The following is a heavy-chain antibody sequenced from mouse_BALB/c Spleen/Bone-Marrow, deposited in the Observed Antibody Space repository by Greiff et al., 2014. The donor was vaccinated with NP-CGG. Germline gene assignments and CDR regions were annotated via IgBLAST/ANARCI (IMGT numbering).Heavy chain of an antibody. D-gene: IGHD2-3*01. CDR2: INPYNGDT. CDR1: GYSFTGYF. CDR3: ARGGLLRAMDY. V-gene: IGHV1-20*02. J-gene: IGHJ4*01. Sequence: VQLKESGPELVKPGASVKISCKASGYSFTGYFMNRVMQSHGKSLEWIGRINPYNGDTFYNQKFKGKATLTVDKSSSTAHMELRSLASEDSAVYYCARGGLLRAMDYWGRGTSVTVSS.